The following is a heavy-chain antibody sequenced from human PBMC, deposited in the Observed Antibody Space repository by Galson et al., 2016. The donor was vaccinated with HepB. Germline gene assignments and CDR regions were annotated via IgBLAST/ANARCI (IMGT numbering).Heavy chain of an antibody. CDR3: ARDWPNTGPYYDAFDI. CDR2: IYSSGTT. CDR1: GFTFGNYA. D-gene: IGHD1-26*01. Sequence: SLRLSCAASGFTFGNYAMHWVRQAPGKGLEWVSTIYSSGTTHYADSVRGRFTISRDNSKNTLYLQMNSLRVEDTAVYFCARDWPNTGPYYDAFDIWGQGTMVTVSS. V-gene: IGHV3-23*05. J-gene: IGHJ3*02.